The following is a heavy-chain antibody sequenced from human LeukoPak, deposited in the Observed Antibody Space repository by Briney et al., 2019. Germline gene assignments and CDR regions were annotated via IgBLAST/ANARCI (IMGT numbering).Heavy chain of an antibody. CDR2: ISPSGDWT. Sequence: GGSLRLSCAASGFTFTNHPMHWVRQASGKRLEYVSAISPSGDWTWYADSVKGRFTISRGNSKNTMYLQMGSLRPEDMGVYYCARAFRPASDPHDFYDFWGRGTTVTVSS. CDR1: GFTFTNHP. V-gene: IGHV3-64*02. J-gene: IGHJ3*01. D-gene: IGHD3/OR15-3a*01. CDR3: ARAFRPASDPHDFYDF.